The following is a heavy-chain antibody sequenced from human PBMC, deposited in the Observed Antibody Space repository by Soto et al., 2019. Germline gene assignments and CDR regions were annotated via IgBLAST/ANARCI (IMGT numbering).Heavy chain of an antibody. CDR2: IPSRGRP. D-gene: IGHD5-12*01. V-gene: IGHV4-30-4*01. CDR1: GASVAGGSYY. CDR3: ARDTYSGYDFGL. Sequence: QVQLRESCPGLVKPSQTLSLTCSVSGASVAGGSYYWSWVRQPPGKGIEWIGYIPSRGRPFYNPSLTSRGTISADTSKNQHSLQLTSVTAADTAVYYCARDTYSGYDFGLWGQGTLVNVSS. J-gene: IGHJ5*02.